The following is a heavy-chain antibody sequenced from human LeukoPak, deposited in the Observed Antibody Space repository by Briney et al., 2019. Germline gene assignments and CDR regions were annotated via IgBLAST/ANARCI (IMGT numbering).Heavy chain of an antibody. Sequence: GASVKVSCKASGYTFTSYGISWVRQAPGQGLEWMGWISAYNGNTNYAQKLQGRVTMTTDTSTSTAYMELRSLRSDDTAVYYCARDGAVPAATHPLSYYGMGVWGQGTTVTVSS. CDR2: ISAYNGNT. D-gene: IGHD2-2*01. CDR1: GYTFTSYG. V-gene: IGHV1-18*01. CDR3: ARDGAVPAATHPLSYYGMGV. J-gene: IGHJ6*02.